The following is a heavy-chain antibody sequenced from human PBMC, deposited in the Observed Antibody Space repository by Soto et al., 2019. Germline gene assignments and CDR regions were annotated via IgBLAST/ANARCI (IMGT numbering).Heavy chain of an antibody. CDR1: GDSISSVDYF. CDR2: IYKSATT. J-gene: IGHJ5*01. CDR3: ARGRYCLTGRCFPNWSDS. V-gene: IGHV4-30-4*01. D-gene: IGHD2-15*01. Sequence: SETLSLTCSVSGDSISSVDYFWAWIRQPPGQALEYIGYIYKSATTYYNPSFESRVAISLDTSKSQFSLNVTSVTAADTAVYFCARGRYCLTGRCFPNWSDSWGQGTLVTVSS.